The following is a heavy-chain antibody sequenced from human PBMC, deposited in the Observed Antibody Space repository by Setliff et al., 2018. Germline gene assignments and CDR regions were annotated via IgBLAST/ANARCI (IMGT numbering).Heavy chain of an antibody. CDR2: ISAYNGNT. J-gene: IGHJ6*03. D-gene: IGHD4-17*01. V-gene: IGHV1-18*01. CDR1: GYTFTSYG. CDR3: ARDRVEDYGGILHYYYYYMDV. Sequence: ASVKVSCKASGYTFTSYGISWVRQAPGQGLEWMGWISAYNGNTNYAQKLQGRVTMTTDTSTSTAYMELRSLRSDDTAVYYCARDRVEDYGGILHYYYYYMDVWGKGTTVTVSS.